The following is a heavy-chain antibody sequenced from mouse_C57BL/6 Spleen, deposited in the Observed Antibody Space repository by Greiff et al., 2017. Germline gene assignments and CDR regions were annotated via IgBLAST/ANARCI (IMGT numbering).Heavy chain of an antibody. Sequence: VQLQQPGAELVMPGASVKLSCKASGYTFTSYWMHWVKQRPGQGLEWIGEIDPSDSYTNYNQKFKGKSTLTVDKSSSTAYMQLSSLTSEDSAVYYCARRDYGRGAMDYWGQGTSVTVSS. CDR1: GYTFTSYW. CDR2: IDPSDSYT. D-gene: IGHD1-1*01. CDR3: ARRDYGRGAMDY. V-gene: IGHV1-69*01. J-gene: IGHJ4*01.